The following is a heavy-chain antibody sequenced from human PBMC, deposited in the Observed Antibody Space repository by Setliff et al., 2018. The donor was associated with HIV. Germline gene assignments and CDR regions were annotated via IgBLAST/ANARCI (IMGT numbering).Heavy chain of an antibody. V-gene: IGHV4-59*01. J-gene: IGHJ4*02. D-gene: IGHD4-17*01. CDR1: GGSISSYY. CDR2: IYYNGNT. Sequence: SETLSLTCTVSGGSISSYYWSWIRQPPGKGLEWVGYIYYNGNTNYNPSLKSRVTISVDTSKNQLSLKLSSVTAADTAVYYCAREIYGGNSRPFDYWGQGTLVTVSS. CDR3: AREIYGGNSRPFDY.